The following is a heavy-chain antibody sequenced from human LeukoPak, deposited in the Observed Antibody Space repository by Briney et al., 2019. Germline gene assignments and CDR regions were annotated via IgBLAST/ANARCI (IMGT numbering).Heavy chain of an antibody. Sequence: GGSLRLSCAASGFTFSSYAMSWVRQAPGKGLDWVAVISGSGGSTYYADSVKGRFTISRDNAKNTLYLQMNSLRAEDTAVYYCAKEEIQVWLEWGQGTLVTVSS. J-gene: IGHJ4*02. CDR1: GFTFSSYA. V-gene: IGHV3-23*01. CDR3: AKEEIQVWLE. D-gene: IGHD5-18*01. CDR2: ISGSGGST.